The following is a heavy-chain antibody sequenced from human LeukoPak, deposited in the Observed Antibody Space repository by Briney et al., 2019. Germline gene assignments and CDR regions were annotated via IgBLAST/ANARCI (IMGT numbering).Heavy chain of an antibody. J-gene: IGHJ3*02. CDR2: IGTAGDT. Sequence: PGGPLRLSCAASGFPFRSYDMHGVRHATGKGLEGVSAIGTAGDTYYPGSVKGRFTISRENAKNSLYLQMNSLRAGDTAVYYCARVGFTGAFDIWGQGTMVTVSS. D-gene: IGHD3-16*01. V-gene: IGHV3-13*01. CDR3: ARVGFTGAFDI. CDR1: GFPFRSYD.